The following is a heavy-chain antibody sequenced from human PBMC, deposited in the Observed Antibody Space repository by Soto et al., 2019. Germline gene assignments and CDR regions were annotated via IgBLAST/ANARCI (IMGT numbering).Heavy chain of an antibody. D-gene: IGHD3-10*01. CDR2: ISASGGGS. V-gene: IGHV3-23*01. CDR1: GFSFSSYA. J-gene: IGHJ4*02. CDR3: ARREGVKVRGVIGDC. Sequence: EVQLLESGGGLVQPGTSLRLSCAASGFSFSSYAMSWVRQAPGKGLEWVSVISASGGGSYYADSVKGRFTISRDNSKDTLYLQMNSLRVDDTAVYYCARREGVKVRGVIGDCWGQGTLVIVSS.